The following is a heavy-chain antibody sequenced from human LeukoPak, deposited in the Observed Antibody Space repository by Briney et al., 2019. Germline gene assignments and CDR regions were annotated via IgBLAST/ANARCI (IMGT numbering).Heavy chain of an antibody. CDR2: LNGNGGST. V-gene: IGHV3-23*01. Sequence: PGGSLRLSCAASGFTFSSYAMGWVRQVAGKGLEWVSTLNGNGGSTYYADSVEGRFTISRDNSRDTLYLQMNSLRAEDTAVYYCAKTLWVAAAGSWYFDLWGRGTQVTVSS. J-gene: IGHJ2*01. CDR3: AKTLWVAAAGSWYFDL. D-gene: IGHD6-13*01. CDR1: GFTFSSYA.